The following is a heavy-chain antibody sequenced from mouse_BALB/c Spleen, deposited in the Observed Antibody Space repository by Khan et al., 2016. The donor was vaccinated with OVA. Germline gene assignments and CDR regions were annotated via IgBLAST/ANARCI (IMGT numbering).Heavy chain of an antibody. CDR2: ISYSGRT. D-gene: IGHD1-1*01. V-gene: IGHV3-2*02. Sequence: EVQLQESGPGLVKPYQSLSLTCTVTGYSITSDYAWNWIRQFPGNKLEWMGYISYSGRTSYNPSLKSRISINRDTSKNQFFLQLNSVTTEDTATYYCARSVTITTVVATDFDYWGQGTTLTVSS. CDR3: ARSVTITTVVATDFDY. CDR1: GYSITSDYA. J-gene: IGHJ2*01.